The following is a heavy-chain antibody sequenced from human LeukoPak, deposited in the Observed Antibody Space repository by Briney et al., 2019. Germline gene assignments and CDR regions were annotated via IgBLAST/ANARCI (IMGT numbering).Heavy chain of an antibody. CDR3: ARRLRGFDS. J-gene: IGHJ5*01. D-gene: IGHD5-12*01. CDR1: GGSVSSSSYY. V-gene: IGHV4-39*01. Sequence: PSETLSLTCTVSGGSVSSSSYYWGWIRQPPGKGLEWIVSVYYSGSTYYNPSLKSRVTISVDTSKNQFSLKLSSVTAADTALYYCARRLRGFDSWGQGTLVTVSS. CDR2: VYYSGST.